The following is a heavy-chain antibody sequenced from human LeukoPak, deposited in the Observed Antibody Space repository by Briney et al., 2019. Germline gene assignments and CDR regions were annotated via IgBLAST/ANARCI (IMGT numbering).Heavy chain of an antibody. J-gene: IGHJ5*02. CDR3: ARYSSSYGWFDP. D-gene: IGHD3-22*01. CDR1: GFTLSKYW. V-gene: IGHV3-7*01. Sequence: GGSLRLSCAASGFTLSKYWMTWVRQAPGKGLEWVANIKQDGSEKYYVDSVKGRYTITRDNATNSPSLQMNSLRAEDTAVYYYARYSSSYGWFDPWGQGTLVTVSS. CDR2: IKQDGSEK.